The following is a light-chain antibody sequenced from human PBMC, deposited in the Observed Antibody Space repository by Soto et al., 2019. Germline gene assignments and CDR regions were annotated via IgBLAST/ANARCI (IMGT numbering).Light chain of an antibody. Sequence: QAVVTQPASVSGSLGQSSTISCTGTSSDVGDYNYVSWYQQHPGKAPKLIIYEVTNRPSGVSYRFSGSKSGNTASLTISGLQAEDEADYYCYSFTASGTRVFGGGTQLTVL. CDR2: EVT. CDR3: YSFTASGTRV. CDR1: SSDVGDYNY. J-gene: IGLJ7*01. V-gene: IGLV2-14*01.